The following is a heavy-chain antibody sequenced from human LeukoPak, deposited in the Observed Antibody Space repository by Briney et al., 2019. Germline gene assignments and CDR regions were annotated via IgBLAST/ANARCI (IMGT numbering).Heavy chain of an antibody. CDR2: ISGSGGST. CDR3: AKDRYDSSGSFYY. CDR1: GFTFNSYA. D-gene: IGHD3-22*01. J-gene: IGHJ4*02. V-gene: IGHV3-23*01. Sequence: GGSLRLSCAASGFTFNSYAMSWVRQAPGKGLEWASFISGSGGSTYYADSVKGRFTISRDNSKNTLYLQMNSLRAEDTAVYYCAKDRYDSSGSFYYWGQGTLVTVSS.